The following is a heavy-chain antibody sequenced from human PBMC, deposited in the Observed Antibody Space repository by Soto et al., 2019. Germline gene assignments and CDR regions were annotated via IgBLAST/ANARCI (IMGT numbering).Heavy chain of an antibody. CDR2: IDPSDSYT. CDR3: ARTVCSGGSCSWYYYYGMDV. D-gene: IGHD2-15*01. J-gene: IGHJ6*02. V-gene: IGHV5-10-1*01. CDR1: GYSFTSYW. Sequence: PGESLKISCKGSGYSFTSYWISWVRQMPGKGLEWMGRIDPSDSYTNYSPSFQGHVIISADKSISTAYLQWSSLKASDTAMYYRARTVCSGGSCSWYYYYGMDVWGQGTTVTVSS.